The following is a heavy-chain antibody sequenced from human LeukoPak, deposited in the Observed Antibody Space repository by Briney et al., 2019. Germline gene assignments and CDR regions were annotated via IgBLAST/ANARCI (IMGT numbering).Heavy chain of an antibody. CDR2: IYYSGST. Sequence: SETLSLTCAVSVGSISSYYWSWIRQPPGKGLEWIGYIYYSGSTNYNPSLTSRVTISVDTSKNQFSLKLSSVTAADTAVYYCARHRVATTEFDYWGQGTLVTVSS. D-gene: IGHD1-1*01. CDR3: ARHRVATTEFDY. J-gene: IGHJ4*02. V-gene: IGHV4-59*08. CDR1: VGSISSYY.